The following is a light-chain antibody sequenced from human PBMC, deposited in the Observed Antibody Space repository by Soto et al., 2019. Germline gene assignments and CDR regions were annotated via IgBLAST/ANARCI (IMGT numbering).Light chain of an antibody. CDR2: AAS. CDR3: QQNDT. CDR1: QSISSY. Sequence: DIQMTQSPSSLSASVGDRVTITCRASQSISSYLNWYQQKPGKAPKLLIYAASSLQSGVPSRFSGSGSGTDFTLTISSLQPEDFATYYCQQNDTFGGGTKVDIK. J-gene: IGKJ4*01. V-gene: IGKV1-39*01.